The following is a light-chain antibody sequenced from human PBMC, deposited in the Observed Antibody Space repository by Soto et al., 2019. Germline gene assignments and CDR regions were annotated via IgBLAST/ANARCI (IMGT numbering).Light chain of an antibody. CDR3: AAWDDSLNGYVV. V-gene: IGLV1-44*01. J-gene: IGLJ2*01. CDR1: TSNIGSHT. CDR2: GSY. Sequence: QAVVTQPPSASGTPGQRVTISCSGSTSNIGSHTVNWYQQLPGTAPKLLIYGSYQRPSGVPDRFSGSKSGTSASLAISGLQSEDEADYYCAAWDDSLNGYVVFGGGTKLTVL.